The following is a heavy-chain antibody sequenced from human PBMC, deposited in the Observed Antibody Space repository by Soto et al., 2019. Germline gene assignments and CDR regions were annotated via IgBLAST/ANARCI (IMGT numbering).Heavy chain of an antibody. J-gene: IGHJ5*02. CDR2: ISGSGISI. CDR1: GFTFSSYA. Sequence: PVGSLRLSCAACGFTFSSYAMNWVRQAPGKGLEWVAAISGSGISINYADSVKGRFTISRDNSKNTLYLQMNSLRTEDTAVYYCAKDLRDIVLMGRFDPWGQGTLVTVSS. D-gene: IGHD2-8*01. V-gene: IGHV3-23*01. CDR3: AKDLRDIVLMGRFDP.